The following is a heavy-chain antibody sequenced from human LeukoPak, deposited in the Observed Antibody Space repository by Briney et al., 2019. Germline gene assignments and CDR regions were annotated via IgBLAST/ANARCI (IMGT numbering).Heavy chain of an antibody. Sequence: ASVKVSCKASGYTFTSYYMHWVRQAPGQGLEWLGIINPSGGSTSYAQKFQGRVTMTRDTSTSTVYMELSSLRSEDTAVYYCARGQTWIQLWLPILLDYWGQGTLVTVSS. CDR1: GYTFTSYY. CDR3: ARGQTWIQLWLPILLDY. V-gene: IGHV1-46*01. D-gene: IGHD5-18*01. J-gene: IGHJ4*02. CDR2: INPSGGST.